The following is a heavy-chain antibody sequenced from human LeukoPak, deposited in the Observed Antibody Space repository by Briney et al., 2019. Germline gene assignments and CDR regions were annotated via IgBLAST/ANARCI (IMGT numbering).Heavy chain of an antibody. CDR3: ASKVAAAGGDY. CDR1: GFTFSSYS. Sequence: PGGSLRLSCAASGFTFSSYSMNWVRQAPGGGLEWVSSISSSSSYIYYADSVKGRFTISRDNAKISLYLQMNSLRAEDTAVYYCASKVAAAGGDYWGQGTLVTVSS. J-gene: IGHJ4*02. CDR2: ISSSSSYI. D-gene: IGHD6-13*01. V-gene: IGHV3-21*01.